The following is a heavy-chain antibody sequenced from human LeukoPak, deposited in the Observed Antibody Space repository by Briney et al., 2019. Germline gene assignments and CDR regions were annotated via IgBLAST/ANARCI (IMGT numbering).Heavy chain of an antibody. D-gene: IGHD2-21*02. J-gene: IGHJ4*02. Sequence: ASVKVSCKASGYPFITYYIHWVRQAPGQGLEWMGIISPSGGSTTYAQRFQGRVTMTGDTSTSTVYMELSSLRSEDTAVYYCARSRLLLDYWGQGTLVAVSS. CDR2: ISPSGGST. CDR3: ARSRLLLDY. V-gene: IGHV1-46*01. CDR1: GYPFITYY.